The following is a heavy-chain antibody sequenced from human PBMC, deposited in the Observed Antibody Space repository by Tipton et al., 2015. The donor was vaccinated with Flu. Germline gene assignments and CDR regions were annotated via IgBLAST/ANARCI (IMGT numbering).Heavy chain of an antibody. CDR2: INHSGST. V-gene: IGHV4-34*01. CDR3: ARGREATITGPFDY. CDR1: GGSFSGYY. J-gene: IGHJ4*02. Sequence: TLSLTCAVYGGSFSGYYWSWIRQPPGKGLEWIGEINHSGSTNYNPSLKSRVTISVDTSKNQFSLKLSSVTAADTAVYYCARGREATITGPFDYWGQGTLVTVSS. D-gene: IGHD5-12*01.